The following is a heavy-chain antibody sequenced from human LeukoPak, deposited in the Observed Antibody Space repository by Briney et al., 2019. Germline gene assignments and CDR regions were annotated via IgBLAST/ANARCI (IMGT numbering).Heavy chain of an antibody. CDR3: AREAITFGGVIVSSIEY. Sequence: PTFYCAASGFNGKSVDLGGRRNATDKGLEWVAVIWYDGSNKYYADSVKGRFTISRDNSKNTLYLQMNSLRAEDTAVYYCAREAITFGGVIVSSIEYWGQGTLVTVSS. D-gene: IGHD3-16*02. CDR1: GFNGKSVD. V-gene: IGHV3-33*01. J-gene: IGHJ4*02. CDR2: IWYDGSNK.